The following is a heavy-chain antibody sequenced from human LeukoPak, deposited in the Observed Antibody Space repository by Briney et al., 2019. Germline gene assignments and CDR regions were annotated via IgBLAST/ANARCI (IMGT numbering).Heavy chain of an antibody. CDR2: FCTTGST. CDR3: ATGAGDFDH. D-gene: IGHD1-14*01. J-gene: IGHJ4*02. Sequence: NASETLSLTCTVSGGSISSYYWSWLRQPAGKGLEWIGRFCTTGSTNYSPSLKSRVTMSVDTSKNQFSLNLISVTAADTAVYYCATGAGDFDHWGQGILVTVSS. CDR1: GGSISSYY. V-gene: IGHV4-4*07.